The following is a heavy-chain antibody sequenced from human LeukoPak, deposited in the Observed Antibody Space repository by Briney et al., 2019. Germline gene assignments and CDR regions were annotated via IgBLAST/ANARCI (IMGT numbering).Heavy chain of an antibody. J-gene: IGHJ4*02. CDR1: GGSISSGDYY. D-gene: IGHD1-26*01. CDR3: ARDPAPGRYYFDY. CDR2: IYYSGCT. Sequence: PSQTLSLTCTVSGGSISSGDYYWSWIRQPPGKGLEWIGYIYYSGCTYYNPSLKSRVTISVDTSKNQFSLKLSSVTAADTAVYYCARDPAPGRYYFDYWGQGTLVTVSS. V-gene: IGHV4-30-4*08.